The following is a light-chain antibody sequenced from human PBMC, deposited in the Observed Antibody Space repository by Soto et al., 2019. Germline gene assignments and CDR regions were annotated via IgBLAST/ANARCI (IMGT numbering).Light chain of an antibody. CDR2: EVT. V-gene: IGLV2-14*01. CDR1: TSDVGGYHF. J-gene: IGLJ2*01. CDR3: SSYTSSSTVV. Sequence: QSALTQPASVSGSPGQSITLSCTGTTSDVGGYHFVSWYQQHPGKAPKLMIYEVTNRPSGVSDRFSGSKSGNTASLTISGLQAEDEADYYCSSYTSSSTVVFGGGTKVTVL.